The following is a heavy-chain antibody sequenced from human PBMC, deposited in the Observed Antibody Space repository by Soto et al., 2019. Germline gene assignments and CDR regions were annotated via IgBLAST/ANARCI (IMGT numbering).Heavy chain of an antibody. Sequence: PGGSLRLSCAASGFTFSSYGMHWVRQAPGKGLEWVAVIPYDGSNKYYADSVKGRFTISRDNSKNTLYLQMNSLRAEDTAVYYCAKDLLNSGSDYWGQGTLVTVSS. CDR3: AKDLLNSGSDY. J-gene: IGHJ4*02. CDR2: IPYDGSNK. D-gene: IGHD1-26*01. V-gene: IGHV3-30*18. CDR1: GFTFSSYG.